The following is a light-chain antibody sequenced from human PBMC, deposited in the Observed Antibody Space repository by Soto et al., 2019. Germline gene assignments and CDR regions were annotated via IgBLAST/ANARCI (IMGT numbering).Light chain of an antibody. CDR1: QSINRI. V-gene: IGKV1-39*01. J-gene: IGKJ4*01. CDR2: ATS. CDR3: QQSYTTPRP. Sequence: DIQMTQSPSSLSASVGGRVTITCRAVQSINRILNWYQQTTCKAPNVLHYATSSLQSSDTTKLNGSGPKTEFTLIISSPQPEDFATYYCQQSYTTPRPFGGGTKVDIK.